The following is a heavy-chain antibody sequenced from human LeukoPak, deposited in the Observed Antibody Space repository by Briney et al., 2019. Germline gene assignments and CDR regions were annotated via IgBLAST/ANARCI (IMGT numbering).Heavy chain of an antibody. D-gene: IGHD3-22*01. CDR3: AKDRQARGSSGYYGGVNFDF. CDR1: GFTFNNYG. V-gene: IGHV3-30*02. CDR2: IRYNGNNQ. Sequence: GGSLRLSCAASGFTFNNYGMHWVRQAPGKGLEWVAFIRYNGNNQYYADSVKGRFTISRDNSKNTLYLQMNSLRAEDTAVYYCAKDRQARGSSGYYGGVNFDFWGQGTLVTVSS. J-gene: IGHJ4*02.